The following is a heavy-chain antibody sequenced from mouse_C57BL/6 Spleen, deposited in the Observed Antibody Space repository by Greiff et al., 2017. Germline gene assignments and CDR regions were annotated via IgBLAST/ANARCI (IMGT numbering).Heavy chain of an antibody. J-gene: IGHJ3*01. CDR1: GYTFTSYW. D-gene: IGHD2-1*01. Sequence: VQLQQPGAELVMPGASVKLSCKASGYTFTSYWMHWVKQRPGQGLEWIGEIDPSDSYTNYNQKFKGKSTLTVDKSSSSTYMQLSSLTSEDSADYDCARGGGNYRSFAYWGQGTLVTVSA. CDR3: ARGGGNYRSFAY. V-gene: IGHV1-69*01. CDR2: IDPSDSYT.